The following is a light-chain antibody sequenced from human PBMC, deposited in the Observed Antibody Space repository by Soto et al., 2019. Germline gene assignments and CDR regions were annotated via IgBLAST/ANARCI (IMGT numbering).Light chain of an antibody. CDR1: QSLLHSNGYTY. Sequence: DIVMTQSPLSLSVTPGEPASISCRSSQSLLHSNGYTYLDWYLQKPGQSPQLLIYVASSRASGVPVRVSASGSGTDFTLTISRVEEEDVGVYYSMPALLTPLHFCQATNLEI. CDR2: VAS. V-gene: IGKV2-28*01. CDR3: MPALLTPLH. J-gene: IGKJ2*01.